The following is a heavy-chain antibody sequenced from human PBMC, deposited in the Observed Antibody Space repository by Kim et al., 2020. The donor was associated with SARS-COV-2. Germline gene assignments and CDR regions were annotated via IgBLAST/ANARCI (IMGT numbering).Heavy chain of an antibody. CDR2: ISSSSSYI. CDR1: GFTFSSYS. J-gene: IGHJ3*02. V-gene: IGHV3-21*01. CDR3: ARVRSSGWYTLDAFDI. Sequence: GGSLRLSCAASGFTFSSYSMNWVRQAPGKGLEWVSSISSSSSYIYYADSVKGRFTISRDNAKNSLYLQMNSLRAEDTAVYYCARVRSSGWYTLDAFDIWGQGTMVTVSS. D-gene: IGHD6-19*01.